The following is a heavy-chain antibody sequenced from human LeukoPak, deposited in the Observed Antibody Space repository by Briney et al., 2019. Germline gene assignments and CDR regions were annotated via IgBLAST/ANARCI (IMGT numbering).Heavy chain of an antibody. CDR3: ASASLYYYDSSGYYSRPAFDI. CDR2: IYSGGST. D-gene: IGHD3-22*01. J-gene: IGHJ3*02. V-gene: IGHV3-53*01. Sequence: GGSLRLSCAASGFTVSSNYMSWVRQAPGKGLEWVSVIYSGGSTYYADSVKGRFTISRDNSKNTLYLQMNSLRAEDTAVYYCASASLYYYDSSGYYSRPAFDIWGQGTMVTVSS. CDR1: GFTVSSNY.